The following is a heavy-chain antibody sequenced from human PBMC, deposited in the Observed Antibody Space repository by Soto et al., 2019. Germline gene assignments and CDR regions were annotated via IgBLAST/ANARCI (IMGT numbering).Heavy chain of an antibody. CDR2: ISGSGGST. CDR1: GFTFSTYA. J-gene: IGHJ4*02. D-gene: IGHD5-18*01. V-gene: IGHV3-23*01. Sequence: LRLSCAASGFTFSTYAMNWVRQAPGKGLEWVSTISGSGGSTYYADSVKGRFTISRDNSKNTLYVQMNSLRAEDTAIYYCARGLRVYSSNFDYWGQGTLVTVSS. CDR3: ARGLRVYSSNFDY.